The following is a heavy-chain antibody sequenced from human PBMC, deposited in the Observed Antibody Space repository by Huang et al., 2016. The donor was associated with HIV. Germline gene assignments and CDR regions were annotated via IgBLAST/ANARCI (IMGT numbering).Heavy chain of an antibody. V-gene: IGHV1-69*13. J-gene: IGHJ6*03. CDR1: GDTFSNYG. D-gene: IGHD2-15*01. CDR3: ARTVVEISAKDIKNYYYYMDV. CDR2: IIPVVGTT. Sequence: QVQLVQSGAEVKKPGSSVKVSCTASGDTFSNYGISWVGQAPGQGLEWMGGIIPVVGTTMHAERFKGRVTITADEGTSTACMEVISLGSEDTAVYYCARTVVEISAKDIKNYYYYMDVWGKGTTVTVSS.